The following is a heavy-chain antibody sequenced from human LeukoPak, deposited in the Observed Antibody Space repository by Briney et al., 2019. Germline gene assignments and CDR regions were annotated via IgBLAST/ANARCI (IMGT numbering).Heavy chain of an antibody. J-gene: IGHJ4*02. Sequence: SETLSLTCTVSGYSISSGYYWGWIRQPPGKGLEWIGSIYHSGSTYYNPSLKSRVTISVDTSKNQFSLKLSSVTAADTAVYYCATSSWPHTFNFDYWGQGTLVTVSS. CDR2: IYHSGST. D-gene: IGHD6-13*01. V-gene: IGHV4-38-2*02. CDR3: ATSSWPHTFNFDY. CDR1: GYSISSGYY.